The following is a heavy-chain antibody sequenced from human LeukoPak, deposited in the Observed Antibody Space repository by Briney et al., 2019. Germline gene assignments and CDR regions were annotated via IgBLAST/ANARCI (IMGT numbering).Heavy chain of an antibody. CDR3: ASTMGATTLGDYYYYGMDV. CDR2: IYYSGNT. J-gene: IGHJ6*02. D-gene: IGHD1-26*01. V-gene: IGHV4-61*01. CDR1: GGSVSSGFYY. Sequence: SETLSLTCTVSGGSVSSGFYYWSWIRQPPGKGPEWIGYIYYSGNTNYNPSLKSRVSISVDTSKNKFSLKLTSVTAADTAVYYCASTMGATTLGDYYYYGMDVWGQGTTVTVSS.